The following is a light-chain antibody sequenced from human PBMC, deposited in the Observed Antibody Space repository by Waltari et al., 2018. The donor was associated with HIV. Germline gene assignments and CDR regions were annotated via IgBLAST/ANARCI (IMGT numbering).Light chain of an antibody. V-gene: IGLV1-40*01. CDR1: SPHIGTGYD. CDR2: GNN. J-gene: IGLJ3*02. Sequence: QSVLTQPPSVSGAPGQRVTISCTGSSPHIGTGYDVHRYRQFPGRAPKLLVYGNNNRPSGVPDRFSGSNSGTSASLAITGLQADDEADYYCQSYDSSLSGWVFGGGTKLTVL. CDR3: QSYDSSLSGWV.